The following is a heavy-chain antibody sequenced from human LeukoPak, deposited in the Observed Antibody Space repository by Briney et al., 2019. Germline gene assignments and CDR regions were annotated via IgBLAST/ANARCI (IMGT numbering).Heavy chain of an antibody. Sequence: EGSLRLSCAASGLSFSSYGMHWVRQAPGKGLEWVAFIQYDGSNKFYADSVKGRFTISRDNSKNTLYLQMNSLRAEDTAVYYCAKDPLGYCSGGSCYSGYYFDYWGQGTLVTVSS. J-gene: IGHJ4*02. V-gene: IGHV3-30*02. CDR2: IQYDGSNK. D-gene: IGHD2-15*01. CDR3: AKDPLGYCSGGSCYSGYYFDY. CDR1: GLSFSSYG.